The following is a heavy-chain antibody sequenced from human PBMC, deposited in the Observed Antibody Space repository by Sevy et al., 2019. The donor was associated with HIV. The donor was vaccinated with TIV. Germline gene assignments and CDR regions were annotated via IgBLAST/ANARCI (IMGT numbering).Heavy chain of an antibody. CDR2: IYYNGHI. J-gene: IGHJ4*02. Sequence: SETLSHTCTVSGGSITSLYWNWIRQPPGNGLEWIANIYYNGHINYNPSLKSRVTLSLDTSKNQFSLRLSSVTAADTAMYYCAGENAWGRGYSWGQGTLVTVSS. CDR1: GGSITSLY. V-gene: IGHV4-59*08. CDR3: AGENAWGRGYS. D-gene: IGHD1-26*01.